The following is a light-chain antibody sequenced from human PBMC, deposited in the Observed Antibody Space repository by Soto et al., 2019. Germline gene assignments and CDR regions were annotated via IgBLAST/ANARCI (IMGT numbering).Light chain of an antibody. CDR2: GAS. J-gene: IGKJ2*01. CDR3: QQYGSTPKT. CDR1: QSVRSSY. Sequence: EIVLTQSPGTLSLSPGERATLSCRASQSVRSSYLAWFQQKPGQAPRLLIYGASSRATGIPDRFSGSESGKDFNLTISRLEPEYFAVYYCQQYGSTPKTFGQGTKLEIK. V-gene: IGKV3-20*01.